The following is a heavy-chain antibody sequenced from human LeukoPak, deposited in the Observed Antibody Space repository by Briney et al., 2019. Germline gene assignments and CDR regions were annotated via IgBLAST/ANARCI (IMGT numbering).Heavy chain of an antibody. CDR1: GGSFSGYY. CDR3: ARAAQNWNNAPYFDY. V-gene: IGHV4-34*09. Sequence: PSETLSLTCAVYGGSFSGYYWSWIRQHPGKGLEWIGYIYSGGNTYYNPSLKSRLTILVDASKSQFSLRLNSLTAADTAIYYCARAAQNWNNAPYFDYWGQGILVPVFS. J-gene: IGHJ4*02. D-gene: IGHD1/OR15-1a*01. CDR2: IYSGGNT.